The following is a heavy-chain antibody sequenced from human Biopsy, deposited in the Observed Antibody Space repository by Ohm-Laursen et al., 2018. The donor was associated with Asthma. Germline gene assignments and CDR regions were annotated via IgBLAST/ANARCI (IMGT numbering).Heavy chain of an antibody. CDR1: GFMFRSFG. Sequence: SSLRLSCAASGFMFRSFGMHWVRQAPGKGLEWVAVISYDGNHKFYEDSVKGRCTISRDNSKNTLYLQMNSLRTEDTAVYYCAKRRGYSGHDNDYWGQGTLVIVSS. D-gene: IGHD5-12*01. V-gene: IGHV3-30*18. CDR2: ISYDGNHK. CDR3: AKRRGYSGHDNDY. J-gene: IGHJ4*02.